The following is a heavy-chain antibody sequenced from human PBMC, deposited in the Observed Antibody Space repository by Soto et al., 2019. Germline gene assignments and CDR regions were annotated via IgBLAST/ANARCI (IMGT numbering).Heavy chain of an antibody. V-gene: IGHV3-7*01. CDR2: IKQDGSEK. CDR3: ARTQINPAYFDY. CDR1: GFTFSSYW. Sequence: GGSLRLSCAASGFTFSSYWMSWVRQAPGKGLEWVANIKQDGSEKYYVDSVRGRFAISRDNAKNSLYLQMNSLRAEDTAVYYCARTQINPAYFDYWRRGTLVTVSS. J-gene: IGHJ4*02.